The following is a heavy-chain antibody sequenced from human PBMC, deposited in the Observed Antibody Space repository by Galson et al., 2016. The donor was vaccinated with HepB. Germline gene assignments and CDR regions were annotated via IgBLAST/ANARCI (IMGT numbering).Heavy chain of an antibody. D-gene: IGHD3-10*01. CDR3: ARASIPMASSFDY. CDR1: GGTFNSYT. CDR2: IIPMFNTP. Sequence: SVKVSCKASGGTFNSYTINWVRQAPGQGLEWMGGIIPMFNTPNYAASVKGRFTISRDDSKSSVYLQMNRLKTEDTAVYYCARASIPMASSFDYWGQGSLVTVSS. J-gene: IGHJ4*02. V-gene: IGHV1-69*05.